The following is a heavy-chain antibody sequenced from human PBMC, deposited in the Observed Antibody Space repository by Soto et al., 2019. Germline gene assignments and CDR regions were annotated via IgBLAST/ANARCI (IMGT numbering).Heavy chain of an antibody. J-gene: IGHJ3*02. CDR2: INAGTGQT. Sequence: SVKVSCKASGYNLFRYGIHCVRQAPGHRLEWMGWINAGTGQTKYLQKFQGRLIITRDTSANTAYMELCSMRSADTDVYYCAKVRTGQALYIWGQGTMVTFSS. CDR3: AKVRTGQALYI. D-gene: IGHD3-3*02. CDR1: GYNLFRYG. V-gene: IGHV1-3*01.